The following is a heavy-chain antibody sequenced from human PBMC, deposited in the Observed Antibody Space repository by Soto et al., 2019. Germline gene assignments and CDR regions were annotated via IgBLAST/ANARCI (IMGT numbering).Heavy chain of an antibody. V-gene: IGHV4-34*01. J-gene: IGHJ4*02. CDR3: ASLIAAAGTLDY. CDR2: INHSGST. CDR1: GGSFSGYY. D-gene: IGHD6-13*01. Sequence: SETLSLTCAVYGGSFSGYYWSWIRQPPGKGLEWIGEINHSGSTNYNPSLKSRVTISVDTSKNQFSLKLSSVTAADTAVYYCASLIAAAGTLDYWGQGTLVTVSS.